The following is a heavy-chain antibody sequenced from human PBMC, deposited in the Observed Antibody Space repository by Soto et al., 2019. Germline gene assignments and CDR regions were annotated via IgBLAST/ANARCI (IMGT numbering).Heavy chain of an antibody. Sequence: GGSLRLSCAASGFVFKDSSIHWVRQASGKGLEWVGRIRDRAYNYATSYAASVKGRFTVSRDDSSNTAFLQMNSLKTEDTAIYYCTRLISAAQDYWGQGTRVTVSS. J-gene: IGHJ4*02. V-gene: IGHV3-73*01. CDR1: GFVFKDSS. D-gene: IGHD3-22*01. CDR3: TRLISAAQDY. CDR2: IRDRAYNYAT.